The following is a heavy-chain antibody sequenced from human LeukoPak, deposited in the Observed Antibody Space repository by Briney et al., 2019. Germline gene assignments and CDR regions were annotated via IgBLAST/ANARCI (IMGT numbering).Heavy chain of an antibody. CDR1: GFTLTAYL. CDR3: VRESEYYFDHSASFDY. CDR2: MSSDGNAM. D-gene: IGHD3-22*01. J-gene: IGHJ4*02. Sequence: GGSLSLSCAASGFTLTAYLIHWVRQAPGKGLEWVAVMSSDGNAMFYAESVKGRFTISRDNSKNTLYLQMNSPRAEDTAVYYCVRESEYYFDHSASFDYWGQGTLVTVSS. V-gene: IGHV3-30-3*01.